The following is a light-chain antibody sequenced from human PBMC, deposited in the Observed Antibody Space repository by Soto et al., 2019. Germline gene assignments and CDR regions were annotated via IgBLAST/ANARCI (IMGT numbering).Light chain of an antibody. Sequence: QSVLTQPASVSGSPGQSITISCTGTSSDVGAYNFVSWYQHHPGRAPKLIIYEVTIRPSGVSNRFSGSKSGNTASLTISGLQAEEEADYYCSSYTNSAHYVLGSGTK. CDR1: SSDVGAYNF. CDR2: EVT. V-gene: IGLV2-14*01. CDR3: SSYTNSAHYV. J-gene: IGLJ1*01.